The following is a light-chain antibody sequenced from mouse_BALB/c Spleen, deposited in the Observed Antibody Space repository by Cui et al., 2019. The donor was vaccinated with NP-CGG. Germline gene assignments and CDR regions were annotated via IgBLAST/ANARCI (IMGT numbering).Light chain of an antibody. CDR3: ALWYSNHWV. J-gene: IGLJ1*01. V-gene: IGLV1*01. CDR1: TGAVTTNNY. Sequence: QTVLTQLPALTTSPGETVTLTCRSSTGAVTTNNYANWVQEKPDHLFTGLIGGTNNRAPGVPARFSGSLIGDKAALTITGAQTEDEAIYFCALWYSNHWVFGGGTKLTVL. CDR2: GTN.